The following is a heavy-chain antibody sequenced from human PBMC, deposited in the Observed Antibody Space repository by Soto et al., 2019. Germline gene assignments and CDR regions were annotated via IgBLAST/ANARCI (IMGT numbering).Heavy chain of an antibody. D-gene: IGHD4-17*01. CDR2: INHSGST. Sequence: QVQLQQWGAGLLKPSETLSLTCAVYGGSFSGYYWSWIRQPPGKGLEWIGEINHSGSTTYNPSLKSRVTISVDTSKNQFSLKLSSVTAADTAVYYCARALSYGDYVVDAFDIWGQGTMVTVSS. J-gene: IGHJ3*02. CDR3: ARALSYGDYVVDAFDI. V-gene: IGHV4-34*01. CDR1: GGSFSGYY.